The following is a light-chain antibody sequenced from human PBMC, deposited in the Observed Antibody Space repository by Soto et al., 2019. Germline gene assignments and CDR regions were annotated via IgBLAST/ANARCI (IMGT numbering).Light chain of an antibody. J-gene: IGKJ2*01. CDR1: QTISTY. CDR2: AAS. V-gene: IGKV1-39*01. Sequence: DIQMPQSPSSLSASVGDRVTITCRASQTISTYLNWYQQEPGKAPKLLIYAASSLQSGVPSRFSGGGSGTDFTLTISSLQPEDFAAYYCQQSHGIPYTFGQGTKLEIK. CDR3: QQSHGIPYT.